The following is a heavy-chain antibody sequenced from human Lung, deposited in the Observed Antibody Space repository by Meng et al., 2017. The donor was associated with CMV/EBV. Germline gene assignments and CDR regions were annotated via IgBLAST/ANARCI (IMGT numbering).Heavy chain of an antibody. J-gene: IGHJ3*02. V-gene: IGHV3-21*01. CDR1: GFTFSTYS. D-gene: IGHD2-2*01. CDR2: ITSSSSYI. CDR3: AIYCSTTTCPPGHDAFDI. Sequence: GEXXKISCAASGFTFSTYSMNWVRQAPGKGLEWVSFITSSSSYIYYADSVRGRFTISRDNAKNSLYLQMNSLRAEDTAVYYCAIYCSTTTCPPGHDAFDIWXPGKXV.